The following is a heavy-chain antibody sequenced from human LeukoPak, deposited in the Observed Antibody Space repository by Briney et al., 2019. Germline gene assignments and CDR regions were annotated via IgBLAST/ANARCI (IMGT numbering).Heavy chain of an antibody. J-gene: IGHJ6*03. Sequence: GGSLRLSCAASESTFSVYWMTWVRQAPGQGLEWVANIKYDGSEKYYVDSVKGRFTISRDNAKNSLYLQMISLRAEDTAVYFCARYKHMDVWGKGTMVTVSS. D-gene: IGHD1-1*01. CDR3: ARYKHMDV. CDR2: IKYDGSEK. V-gene: IGHV3-7*01. CDR1: ESTFSVYW.